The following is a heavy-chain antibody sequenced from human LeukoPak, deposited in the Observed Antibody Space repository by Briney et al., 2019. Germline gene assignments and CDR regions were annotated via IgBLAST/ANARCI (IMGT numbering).Heavy chain of an antibody. Sequence: GGSLRLSCAASGFTFSSYGMHWVRQAPGKGLEWVAVIWYDGSNKYYADSVKGRFTISRDNSKNTLYLQMSSLRAEDTAVYYCAKGIPGYSSSWYKFDYWGQGTLVTVSS. J-gene: IGHJ4*02. CDR2: IWYDGSNK. CDR1: GFTFSSYG. CDR3: AKGIPGYSSSWYKFDY. D-gene: IGHD6-13*01. V-gene: IGHV3-33*06.